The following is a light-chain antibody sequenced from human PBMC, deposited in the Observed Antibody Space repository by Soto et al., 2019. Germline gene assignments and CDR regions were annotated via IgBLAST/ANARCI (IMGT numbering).Light chain of an antibody. CDR1: QSVSSKY. CDR2: GAS. V-gene: IGKV3-20*01. CDR3: QQYGSSLFT. Sequence: EIVWTQSPGTRSLSPGERATLSFRASQSVSSKYLAWYQQKPGQAPRVLIYGASSRATGIPEMFSGGGSGTDFTLTSTRLEPEDFAVYDCQQYGSSLFTFGPGTEVDI. J-gene: IGKJ3*01.